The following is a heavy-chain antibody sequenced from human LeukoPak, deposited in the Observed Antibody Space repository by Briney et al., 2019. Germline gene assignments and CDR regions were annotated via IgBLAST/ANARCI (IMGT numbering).Heavy chain of an antibody. CDR1: GFTFSSYW. D-gene: IGHD3-22*01. J-gene: IGHJ3*02. V-gene: IGHV3-7*01. Sequence: WGSLRLSCAASGFTFSSYWMSWVRQAPGKGLEWVANIKQDGSEKYYVDSVKGRSTISRDNAKNSLYLQMNSLRAEDTAVYYCARDTQGFYDSSGLDDAFDIWGQGTMVTVSS. CDR3: ARDTQGFYDSSGLDDAFDI. CDR2: IKQDGSEK.